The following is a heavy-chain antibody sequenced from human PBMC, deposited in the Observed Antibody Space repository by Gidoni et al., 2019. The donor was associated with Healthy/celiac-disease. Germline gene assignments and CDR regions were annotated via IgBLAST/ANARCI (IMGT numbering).Heavy chain of an antibody. CDR3: ARTAVVAGYYYYYYMDV. V-gene: IGHV4-4*02. CDR2: IYHSGST. J-gene: IGHJ6*03. CDR1: GGSISSSNW. D-gene: IGHD6-19*01. Sequence: QVPLQESGPGLVQPSGTLSLTCAVSGGSISSSNWWSWVRQPPGKGLGWIGEIYHSGSTNYNPSRKSRVTISVDKSKNQFSLKLSSVTAADTAVYYCARTAVVAGYYYYYYMDVWGKGTTVTVS.